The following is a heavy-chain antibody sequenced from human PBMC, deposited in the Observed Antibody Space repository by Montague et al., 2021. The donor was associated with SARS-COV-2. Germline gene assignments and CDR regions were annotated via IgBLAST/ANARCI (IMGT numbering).Heavy chain of an antibody. V-gene: IGHV4-59*01. CDR1: GGSISGFY. D-gene: IGHD2-8*01. CDR2: INHSGST. CDR3: ARLLRSCTNGVCRSYYYYALDV. J-gene: IGHJ6*02. Sequence: SETLSLTCTVSGGSISGFYWSWIRQPPGKGLEWIGNINHSGSTKXXPSLESRVAVSVDRSKNQVSLKLTSVTAADTAVYYCARLLRSCTNGVCRSYYYYALDVWGQGTTVTVSS.